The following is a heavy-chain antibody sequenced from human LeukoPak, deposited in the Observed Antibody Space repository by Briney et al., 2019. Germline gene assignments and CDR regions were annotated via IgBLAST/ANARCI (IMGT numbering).Heavy chain of an antibody. Sequence: PSETLSLTCAVHGGSFSGYYWSWIRQPPGKGLEWIGEINHSGSTNYNPSLKSRVTISVDTSKNQFSLKLSSVTAADTAVYYCACSRTRGWLQVYWGQGTLVTVSS. D-gene: IGHD5-24*01. V-gene: IGHV4-34*01. CDR3: ACSRTRGWLQVY. CDR2: INHSGST. J-gene: IGHJ4*02. CDR1: GGSFSGYY.